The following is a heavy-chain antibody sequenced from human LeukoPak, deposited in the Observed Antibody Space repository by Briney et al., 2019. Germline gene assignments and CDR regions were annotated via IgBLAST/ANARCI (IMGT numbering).Heavy chain of an antibody. Sequence: PGGSLRLSCAASGFTFSSYAMSWVRQAPGKGLEWVSAISGSGGSTYYADSMKGRFTISRDNSKNTLYLQMNSLRAEDTAVYYCAKDGYYDFWSGQNAFDYWGQGTLVTVSS. CDR3: AKDGYYDFWSGQNAFDY. V-gene: IGHV3-23*01. D-gene: IGHD3-3*01. CDR1: GFTFSSYA. J-gene: IGHJ4*02. CDR2: ISGSGGST.